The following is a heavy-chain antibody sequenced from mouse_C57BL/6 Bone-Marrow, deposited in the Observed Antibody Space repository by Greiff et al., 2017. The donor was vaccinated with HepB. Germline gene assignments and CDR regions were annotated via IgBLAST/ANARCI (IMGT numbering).Heavy chain of an antibody. D-gene: IGHD1-1*01. CDR2: ISNGGGST. CDR3: ARHRNYYGTWFAY. Sequence: EVKVEESGGGLVQPGGSLKLSCAASGFTFSDYYMYWVRQTPEKRLEWVAYISNGGGSTYYPDTVKGRFTISRDNAKNTLYLQMSRLKSEDTAMYYCARHRNYYGTWFAYWGQGTLVTVSA. J-gene: IGHJ3*01. V-gene: IGHV5-12*01. CDR1: GFTFSDYY.